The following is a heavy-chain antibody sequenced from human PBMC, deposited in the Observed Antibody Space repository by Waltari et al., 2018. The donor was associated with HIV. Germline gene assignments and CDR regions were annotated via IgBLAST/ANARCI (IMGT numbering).Heavy chain of an antibody. Sequence: EVQLVESGGGLVQPGGSLRLSCAASGLAVSNYYMHWVRQAPGKGLKWVSVMFSGGNTYYADSVKGRFTISRDTSKNTVFLQMNRVRVEDTAVYFCARSWGAFHSTDGRFDYWGQGSLVTVSS. V-gene: IGHV3-66*01. J-gene: IGHJ4*02. CDR3: ARSWGAFHSTDGRFDY. CDR1: GLAVSNYY. D-gene: IGHD2-2*01. CDR2: MFSGGNT.